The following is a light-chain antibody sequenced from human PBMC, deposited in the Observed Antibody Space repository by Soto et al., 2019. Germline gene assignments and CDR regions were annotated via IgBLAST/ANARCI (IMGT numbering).Light chain of an antibody. V-gene: IGLV2-8*01. CDR2: EVN. J-gene: IGLJ3*02. CDR1: SSDVGGYNY. CDR3: KSYPGINNWV. Sequence: QSALTQPPSASGSPGQSVTISCTGTSSDVGGYNYVSWYQQHPGQAPKVMIYEVNKRPSGVPDRFSCSKSGNTASLTVSGLQAEDEAEYFCKSYPGINNWVFGGGPKLTVL.